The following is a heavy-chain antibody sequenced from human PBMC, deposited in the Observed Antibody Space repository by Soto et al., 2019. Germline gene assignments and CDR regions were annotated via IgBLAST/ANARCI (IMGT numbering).Heavy chain of an antibody. CDR1: CWSFRGYY. CDR2: INHSGST. CDR3: ARTSRFAC. D-gene: IGHD6-6*01. J-gene: IGHJ4*02. Sequence: SETLSLTCAVYCWSFRGYYWSWIRQPPGKGLEWIGEINHSGSTNYNPSLKSRVTMSVDTSKNQFSLKLSSVTAADTAVYYCARTSRFACWGQGTLVTVS. V-gene: IGHV4-34*01.